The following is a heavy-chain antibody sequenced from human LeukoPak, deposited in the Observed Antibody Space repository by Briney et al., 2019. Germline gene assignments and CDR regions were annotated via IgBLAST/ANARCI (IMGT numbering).Heavy chain of an antibody. D-gene: IGHD3-10*01. CDR2: IYYSGTT. J-gene: IGHJ4*02. CDR1: GVSINTGDNY. CDR3: ARVFYGPGSYTAYYFDY. V-gene: IGHV4-30-4*01. Sequence: PSQTLSLTCTVSGVSINTGDNYWSWIRQPPGMGLESIGYIYYSGTTYYNPSLKSRLTMSVETSKNQFSLKLSSVTDADTAVYYCARVFYGPGSYTAYYFDYWGQGTLVTVSS.